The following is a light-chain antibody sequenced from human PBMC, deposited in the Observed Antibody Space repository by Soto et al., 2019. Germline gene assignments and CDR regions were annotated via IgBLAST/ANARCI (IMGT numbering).Light chain of an antibody. CDR3: QQYGSSLPYT. CDR1: QSVSSSY. CDR2: GAS. Sequence: EIVLTRSPGTLSLSPGERATLSCRASQSVSSSYLAWYQQKPGQAPRLLIYGASSRATGIPDRFSGSGSGTDFTLTISRLEPEDFAVYYCQQYGSSLPYTLGQGTKLEIK. V-gene: IGKV3-20*01. J-gene: IGKJ2*01.